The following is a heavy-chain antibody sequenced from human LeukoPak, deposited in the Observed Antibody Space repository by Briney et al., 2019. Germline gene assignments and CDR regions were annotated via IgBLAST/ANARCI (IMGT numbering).Heavy chain of an antibody. CDR2: INHSGST. V-gene: IGHV4-34*01. CDR1: GGSFSGYY. J-gene: IGHJ4*02. Sequence: PSETLSLTCAVCGGSFSGYYWSWLRQPPGKGLEWIGEINHSGSTNYNPSPMSRVTISVDTSKNQFSLKLSSVTAADTAVYYCARAPPFDYWGQGTLVTVSS. CDR3: ARAPPFDY.